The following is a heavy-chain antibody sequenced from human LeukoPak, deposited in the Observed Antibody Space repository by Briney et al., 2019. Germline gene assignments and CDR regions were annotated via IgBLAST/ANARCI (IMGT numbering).Heavy chain of an antibody. Sequence: TGGSLRLSCAASGFTFSNYWMHWVRQVPEKGLVWVSRINPGGSSTTYADSVKGRFTISRDNAKNTLYLQVNSLRAEDTAVYYCARSNQADDYWGQGTLVTVSS. D-gene: IGHD4-11*01. J-gene: IGHJ4*02. CDR2: INPGGSST. V-gene: IGHV3-74*01. CDR3: ARSNQADDY. CDR1: GFTFSNYW.